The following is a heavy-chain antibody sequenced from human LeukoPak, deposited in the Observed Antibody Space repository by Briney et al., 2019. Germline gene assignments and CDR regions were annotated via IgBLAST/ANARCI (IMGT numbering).Heavy chain of an antibody. CDR1: GYTYIRYD. V-gene: IGHV1-8*01. Sequence: ASVQVSCKASGYTYIRYDSNGVRQATGQELEWMGWRKPKSGNKGYAHRFQDRVTITKNTSISTAYMKLSSLRSEDTAVYYCARVSGRGSSGYYLHFDDWGQGTLVTVSS. CDR2: RKPKSGNK. J-gene: IGHJ4*02. D-gene: IGHD3-22*01. CDR3: ARVSGRGSSGYYLHFDD.